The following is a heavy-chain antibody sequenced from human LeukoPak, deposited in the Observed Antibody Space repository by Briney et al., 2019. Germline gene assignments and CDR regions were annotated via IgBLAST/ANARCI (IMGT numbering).Heavy chain of an antibody. CDR2: IIPILGIA. J-gene: IGHJ4*02. CDR1: GGTFSSYA. V-gene: IGHV1-69*04. D-gene: IGHD1-20*01. Sequence: SVKVSCKASGGTFSSYAISWVPQAPGQGLEWMGRIIPILGIANYAQKLQGRVTITADKSTSTAYMELSSLRSEDTAVYYCARGGGRITGTTFDYWGQGTLVTVSS. CDR3: ARGGGRITGTTFDY.